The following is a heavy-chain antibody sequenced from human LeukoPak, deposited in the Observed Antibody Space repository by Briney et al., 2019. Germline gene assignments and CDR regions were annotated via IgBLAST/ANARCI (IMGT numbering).Heavy chain of an antibody. CDR3: AKAGRWAAAAGNYFDY. CDR2: ISGSGGST. D-gene: IGHD6-13*01. V-gene: IGHV3-23*01. Sequence: GGSLRLSCAASGFTFSSYAMSWVRQAPGKGLGWVSAISGSGGSTYYADSVKGRFTISRDNSKNTLYLQMNSLRAEDTAVYYCAKAGRWAAAAGNYFDYWGQGTRVTVSS. J-gene: IGHJ4*02. CDR1: GFTFSSYA.